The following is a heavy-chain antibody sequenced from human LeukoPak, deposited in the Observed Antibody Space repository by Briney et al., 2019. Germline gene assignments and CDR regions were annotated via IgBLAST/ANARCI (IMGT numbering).Heavy chain of an antibody. D-gene: IGHD2-21*01. V-gene: IGHV3-23*01. Sequence: GGSLRLSCAAPGFTFSSFAMSWVRQAPGKGLEWVSSIGGTGTVTYYGDSVKGRFTISRDNSKKTVHLEMSGLRADDTAVYYCAKDLYGDGGYCFEYWGQGTLVTVSS. CDR1: GFTFSSFA. CDR2: IGGTGTVT. J-gene: IGHJ4*02. CDR3: AKDLYGDGGYCFEY.